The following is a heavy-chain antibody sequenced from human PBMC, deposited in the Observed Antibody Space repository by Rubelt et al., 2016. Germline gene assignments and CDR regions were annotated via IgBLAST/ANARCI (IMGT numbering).Heavy chain of an antibody. CDR3: ARHRLLMVYARYYYYGMDV. Sequence: QLQLQESGPGLVKPSETLSLTCTVSGGSISSSSYYWGWIRQPPGKGLEWIGEINHSGSTNYNPSLKSRVTIAVATSKNQFSLKLSSVTAADTAVYYCARHRLLMVYARYYYYGMDVWGQGTTVTVSS. CDR2: INHSGST. V-gene: IGHV4-39*07. CDR1: GGSISSSSYY. D-gene: IGHD2-8*01. J-gene: IGHJ6*02.